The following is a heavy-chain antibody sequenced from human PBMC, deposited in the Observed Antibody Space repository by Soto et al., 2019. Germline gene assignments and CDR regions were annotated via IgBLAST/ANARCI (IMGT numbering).Heavy chain of an antibody. V-gene: IGHV4-34*01. CDR2: INHSGST. CDR1: GGSFSGYY. Sequence: PSETLSLTCAVYGGSFSGYYWSWIRQPPGKGLEWIGEINHSGSTNYNPSLKSRVTISVDTSKNQFSLKLSSVTAADTAVYYCARGQVAAAGTYSSWFDPWGQGTLVTVSS. D-gene: IGHD6-13*01. J-gene: IGHJ5*02. CDR3: ARGQVAAAGTYSSWFDP.